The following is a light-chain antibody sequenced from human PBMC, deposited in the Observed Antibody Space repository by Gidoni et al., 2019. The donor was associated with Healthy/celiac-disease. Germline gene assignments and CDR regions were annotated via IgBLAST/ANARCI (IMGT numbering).Light chain of an antibody. J-gene: IGKJ4*01. CDR1: QSASSY. CDR2: DAS. V-gene: IGKV3-11*01. CDR3: QQRSNWPGKT. Sequence: EIVLTQSPATLSLSPGERATLSCRASQSASSYLAWYQQKPGQAPRLLIYDASNRATGIPARFSGSGSGTDFTLTISSLEPEDFAVYYCQQRSNWPGKTFGGGTKVEIK.